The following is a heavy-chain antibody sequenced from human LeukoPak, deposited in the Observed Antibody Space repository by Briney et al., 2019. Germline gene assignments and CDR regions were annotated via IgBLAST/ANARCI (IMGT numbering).Heavy chain of an antibody. CDR3: ARHASSWRFDY. Sequence: GQSLKISCSGSRFSFHCDWIGWVRQMPGKGLEWMGIIYPADSDTRYSPSFQGQVTLSVDKSISTAYLQWSSLKASDTAMYYCARHASSWRFDYWGQGTLVTVSS. CDR1: RFSFHCDW. CDR2: IYPADSDT. D-gene: IGHD6-13*01. V-gene: IGHV5-51*01. J-gene: IGHJ4*02.